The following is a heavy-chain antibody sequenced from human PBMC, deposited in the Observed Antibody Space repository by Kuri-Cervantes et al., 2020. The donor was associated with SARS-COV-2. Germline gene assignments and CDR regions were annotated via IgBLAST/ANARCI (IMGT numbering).Heavy chain of an antibody. CDR1: GGSISSSSYY. V-gene: IGHV4-30-2*01. CDR3: AREKGDCSSTSCSDISFDN. D-gene: IGHD2-2*01. CDR2: IYHIGST. Sequence: LRLSCTVSGGSISSSSYYWGWIRQPPGKGLEWIGYIYHIGSTYYNPSLKSRVTISVDRSKNQFSLKLNSVTAADTAVYYCAREKGDCSSTSCSDISFDNWGQGTLVTVSS. J-gene: IGHJ4*02.